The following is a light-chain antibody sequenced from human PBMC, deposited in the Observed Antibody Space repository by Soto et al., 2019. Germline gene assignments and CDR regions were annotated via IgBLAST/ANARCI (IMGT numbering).Light chain of an antibody. Sequence: DIQMTQSPSSLSASVGDRVTISCRASQTISTSLNWYQHKPGTAPRLLIYRSSSVKSGVTPRFSGGGSGRYFTLTIISLRSEDIATYFCQQSYNYPPWTFGQGNKGEVQ. V-gene: IGKV1-39*01. CDR3: QQSYNYPPWT. J-gene: IGKJ1*01. CDR2: RSS. CDR1: QTISTS.